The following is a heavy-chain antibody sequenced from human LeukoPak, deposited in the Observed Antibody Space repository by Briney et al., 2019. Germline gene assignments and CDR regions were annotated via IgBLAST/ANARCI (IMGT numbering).Heavy chain of an antibody. CDR1: GGSISSSSYY. Sequence: PSETLSLTCTVSGGSISSSSYYWGWIRQPPGKGLEWVSVIYSGGSTYYADSVKGRFTISRDNSKNTLYLQMNSLRAEDTAVYYCARDGISGSSPTFDYWGQGTLVTVSS. V-gene: IGHV3-53*01. CDR2: IYSGGST. D-gene: IGHD6-6*01. CDR3: ARDGISGSSPTFDY. J-gene: IGHJ4*02.